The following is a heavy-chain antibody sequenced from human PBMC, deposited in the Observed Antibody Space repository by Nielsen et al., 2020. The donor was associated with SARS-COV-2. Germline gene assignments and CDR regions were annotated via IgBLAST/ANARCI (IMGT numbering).Heavy chain of an antibody. V-gene: IGHV3-23*01. Sequence: GGSLRLSCAASGFTFSDYYMSWIRQAPGKGLEWVSAISGSGGSTYYADSVKGRFTISRDNSKNTLYLQMNSLRAEDTAVYYCAKELAVAGTLYWGQGTLVTVSS. J-gene: IGHJ4*02. CDR3: AKELAVAGTLY. CDR2: ISGSGGST. D-gene: IGHD6-19*01. CDR1: GFTFSDYY.